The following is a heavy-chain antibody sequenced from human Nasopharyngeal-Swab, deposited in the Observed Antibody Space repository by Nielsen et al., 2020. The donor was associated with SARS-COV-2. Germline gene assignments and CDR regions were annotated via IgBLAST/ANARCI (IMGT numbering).Heavy chain of an antibody. V-gene: IGHV4-34*01. D-gene: IGHD1-26*01. Sequence: SETLSLTCAFYGGSFNSYYWTWIRQSPGKVLEWIGGISHSGSTKYNPSLKSRLTISVDTSNNQFSLKLTSVTAADTGVYYCARIKSGPYSSLYYYGLDVWGPGTTVTVSS. CDR1: GGSFNSYY. CDR3: ARIKSGPYSSLYYYGLDV. CDR2: ISHSGST. J-gene: IGHJ6*02.